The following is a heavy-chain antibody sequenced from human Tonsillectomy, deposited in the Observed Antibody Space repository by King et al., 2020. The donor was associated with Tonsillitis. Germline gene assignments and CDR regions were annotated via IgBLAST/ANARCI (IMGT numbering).Heavy chain of an antibody. D-gene: IGHD5-24*01. V-gene: IGHV3-21*01. J-gene: IGHJ5*02. CDR1: GFTFSSYS. CDR3: AGDRIQYNWFDP. Sequence: VQLVESGGGLVKPGGSLRLSCAASGFTFSSYSMNWVRQAPGKGLEWVSSISSSSSYIYYADSVKGRFTISRDNAKNSLYLQMNSLRAEDTAVYYCAGDRIQYNWFDPWGQGTLVTVSS. CDR2: ISSSSSYI.